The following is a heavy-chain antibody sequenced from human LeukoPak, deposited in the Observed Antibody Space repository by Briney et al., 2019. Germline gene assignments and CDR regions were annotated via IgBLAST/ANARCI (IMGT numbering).Heavy chain of an antibody. V-gene: IGHV3-23*01. J-gene: IGHJ4*02. CDR3: AKDRRDYVWGSYLLGYYFDY. D-gene: IGHD3-16*02. CDR2: ISGSGGST. CDR1: GFTFSSYA. Sequence: GGSLRLSCAASGFTFSSYAMSWVRQAPGKGLEWVSAISGSGGSTYYADSVKGRFTLSRDNSKNTLYLQMNSLRAEDTAVYYCAKDRRDYVWGSYLLGYYFDYWGQGTLVTVSS.